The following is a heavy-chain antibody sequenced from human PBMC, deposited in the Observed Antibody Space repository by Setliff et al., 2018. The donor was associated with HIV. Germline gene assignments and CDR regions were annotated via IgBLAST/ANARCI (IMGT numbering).Heavy chain of an antibody. V-gene: IGHV4-39*01. Sequence: PSETLSLTCTVSGDSISRSSYYWGWIRQPPGKGLEWIGNIYYIGITNYYPSLESRVTISVDTSKNQFSLKVNSVTVADTAVYYCARVIRGVYFYDGTGYYYFDDWGQGALVTVSS. CDR2: IYYIGIT. J-gene: IGHJ4*02. D-gene: IGHD3-10*01. CDR3: ARVIRGVYFYDGTGYYYFDD. CDR1: GDSISRSSYY.